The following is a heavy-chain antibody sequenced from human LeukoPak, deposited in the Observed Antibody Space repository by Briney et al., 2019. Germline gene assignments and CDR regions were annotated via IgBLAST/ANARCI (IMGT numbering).Heavy chain of an antibody. CDR3: AREATWGQWYFDL. V-gene: IGHV3-30*03. CDR1: GFTFHDHG. Sequence: GTSLRLFCVASGFTFHDHGMDWVHQAPGKGLEWVAVIAADGGVKHYADSVKGRFTLSRDNSKNTLFLQMNILSVEDTAVYYCAREATWGQWYFDLWGQGTPVTVSS. J-gene: IGHJ4*02. CDR2: IAADGGVK. D-gene: IGHD6-19*01.